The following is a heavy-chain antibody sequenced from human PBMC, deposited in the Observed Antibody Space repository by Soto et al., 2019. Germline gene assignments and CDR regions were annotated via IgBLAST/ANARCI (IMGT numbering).Heavy chain of an antibody. CDR1: GGTFSSYA. CDR3: ARAHDVANYYDILTGYYKGPFDY. V-gene: IGHV1-69*13. CDR2: IIPIFGTA. D-gene: IGHD3-9*01. Sequence: SVKVSCKASGGTFSSYAISWVRQAPGQGLEWMGGIIPIFGTANYAQKFQGRVTITANESTSTAYMELSSLRSEDTAVYYCARAHDVANYYDILTGYYKGPFDYWGQGTLVTVSS. J-gene: IGHJ4*02.